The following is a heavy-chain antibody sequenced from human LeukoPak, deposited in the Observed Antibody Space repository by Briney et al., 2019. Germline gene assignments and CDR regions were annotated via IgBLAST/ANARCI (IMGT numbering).Heavy chain of an antibody. CDR1: GFTFGSYG. D-gene: IGHD5-18*01. CDR2: IWYDGSNK. J-gene: IGHJ4*02. V-gene: IGHV3-33*06. Sequence: GGSLRLSCAASGFTFGSYGMHWVRQAPGKGLEWVAVIWYDGSNKYYADSVKGRFTISRDNSKNTLYLQMNSLRVEDTAVYYCAKDRVGTAMVVGNFDYWGQGTLVTVSS. CDR3: AKDRVGTAMVVGNFDY.